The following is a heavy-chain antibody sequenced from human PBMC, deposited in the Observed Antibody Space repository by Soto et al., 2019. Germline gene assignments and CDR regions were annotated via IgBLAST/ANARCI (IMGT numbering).Heavy chain of an antibody. V-gene: IGHV3-30*18. J-gene: IGHJ6*02. CDR3: ANKARVTDSAYYGMDV. CDR2: ISYNGNTQ. D-gene: IGHD2-21*02. CDR1: GFTVNAAG. Sequence: LTLCGGASGFTVNAAGMHWVRQAPDKRLQWVAVISYNGNTQYYGDAVKGRFTISRDNAKSTLYLQMDSLKTEDTSVYYRANKARVTDSAYYGMDVWGQGTTVTVSS.